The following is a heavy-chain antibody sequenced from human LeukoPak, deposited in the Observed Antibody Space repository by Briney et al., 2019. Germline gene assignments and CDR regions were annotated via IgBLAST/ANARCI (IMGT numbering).Heavy chain of an antibody. CDR3: ARELIRYCSSTSCYGMDV. CDR2: IGYDGSNK. V-gene: IGHV3-33*01. CDR1: GFTFSSYS. J-gene: IGHJ6*02. Sequence: PGRSLRLSCAASGFTFSSYSMHWVRQAPGKGLEWVAVIGYDGSNKYYGDSVKGRFTISRDNSKNTLYLQMNSLRAEDTAVYYCARELIRYCSSTSCYGMDVWGQGTTVTVSS. D-gene: IGHD2-2*01.